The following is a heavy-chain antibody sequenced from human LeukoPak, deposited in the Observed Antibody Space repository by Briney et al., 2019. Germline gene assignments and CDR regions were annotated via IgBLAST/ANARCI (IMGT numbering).Heavy chain of an antibody. CDR2: ISSSGSTI. Sequence: GGSLRLSCAASGFTFSSYEMNWVRQAPGKGLEWVSYISSSGSTIYYADSVRGRLTISRDNAKNSLYLQMNSLRAEDTAVYYCARDPGSRQVLDFWSGYYPANYYYGMDAWGQGTTVTVSS. J-gene: IGHJ6*02. V-gene: IGHV3-48*03. CDR1: GFTFSSYE. CDR3: ARDPGSRQVLDFWSGYYPANYYYGMDA. D-gene: IGHD3-3*01.